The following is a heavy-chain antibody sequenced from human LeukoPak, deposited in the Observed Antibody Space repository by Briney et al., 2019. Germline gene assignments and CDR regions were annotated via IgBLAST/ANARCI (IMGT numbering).Heavy chain of an antibody. CDR3: ARLPAARYYYYGMDV. CDR1: GGSISSYY. D-gene: IGHD2-2*01. V-gene: IGHV4-59*01. CDR2: IYYSGST. Sequence: SETLSLTCTVSGGSISSYYWSWIRQPPGKGLEWIGYIYYSGSTNYNPSLKSRVTISVDTSKNQFSLKPSSVTAADTAVYYCARLPAARYYYYGMDVWGQGTTVTVSS. J-gene: IGHJ6*02.